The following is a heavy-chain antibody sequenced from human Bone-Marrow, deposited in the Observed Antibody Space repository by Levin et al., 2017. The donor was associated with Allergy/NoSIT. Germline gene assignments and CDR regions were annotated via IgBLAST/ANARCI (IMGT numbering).Heavy chain of an antibody. V-gene: IGHV3-48*02. CDR1: GLTFRSDS. J-gene: IGHJ3*02. D-gene: IGHD2-15*01. CDR3: AGAPILGAFET. Sequence: PGGSLRLSCAASGLTFRSDSISWVRQVPGKGLEWISYISTGSSVTTTYYADSVKGRFTISRDDAKKSVFLHMSSLRHEDTAIYYCAGAPILGAFETWGLGTMVTVSS. CDR2: ISTGSSVTTT.